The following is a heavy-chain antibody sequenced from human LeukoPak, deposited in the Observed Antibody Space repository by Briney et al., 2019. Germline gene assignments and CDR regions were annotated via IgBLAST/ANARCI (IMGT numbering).Heavy chain of an antibody. V-gene: IGHV5-51*01. CDR1: GYSFTTYW. CDR2: IYPGGSET. Sequence: GESLKISCKVSGYSFTTYWIGWVRQMPGKGLECLGIIYPGGSETRYDPSFQGQVTISADSSTSTAYLQWSSLRASDTAMYYCARASRDGYNQNFDHWGQGTLVTVSS. D-gene: IGHD5-24*01. J-gene: IGHJ4*02. CDR3: ARASRDGYNQNFDH.